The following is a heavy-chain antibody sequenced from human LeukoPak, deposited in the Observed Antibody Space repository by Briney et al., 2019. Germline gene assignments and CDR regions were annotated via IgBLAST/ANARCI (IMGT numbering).Heavy chain of an antibody. Sequence: GGSLRLSCAASGFTFSSYAMHWVRQAPGKGLEWVAVISYDGSNKYYADSVKGRFTISRDNSKNTLYLQMNSLRVDDTAVYYCARGGDDILTGYYHGYWGQGSLVTVSS. CDR1: GFTFSSYA. CDR3: ARGGDDILTGYYHGY. D-gene: IGHD3-9*01. CDR2: ISYDGSNK. J-gene: IGHJ4*02. V-gene: IGHV3-30*04.